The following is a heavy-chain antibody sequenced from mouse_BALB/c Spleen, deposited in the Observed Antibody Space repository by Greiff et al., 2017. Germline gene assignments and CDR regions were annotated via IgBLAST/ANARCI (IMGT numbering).Heavy chain of an antibody. CDR2: IDPENGDT. CDR1: GFNIKDYY. CDR3: AGGYYEDAMDY. V-gene: IGHV14-4*02. Sequence: EVQLQQSGAELVRSGASVKLSCTASGFNIKDYYMHWVKQRPEQGLEWIGWIDPENGDTEYAPKFQGKATMTADTSSNTAYLQLSSLTSEDTAVYYCAGGYYEDAMDYWGQGTSVTVAS. J-gene: IGHJ4*01. D-gene: IGHD2-3*01.